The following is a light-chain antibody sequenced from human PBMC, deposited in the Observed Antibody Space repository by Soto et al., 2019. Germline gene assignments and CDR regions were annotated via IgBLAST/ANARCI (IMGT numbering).Light chain of an antibody. CDR1: QSISSS. V-gene: IGKV1-39*01. CDR3: QQSYSTPHT. CDR2: LTS. J-gene: IGKJ2*01. Sequence: DIQMTQSPSSLSASVGDRVTITCRASQSISSSLNWYQQKPGKAPKLLIYLTSTLHSGVPSRFSGSGSGTDFTLTISSLQPEDFATYSCQQSYSTPHTFGQGTKLEIK.